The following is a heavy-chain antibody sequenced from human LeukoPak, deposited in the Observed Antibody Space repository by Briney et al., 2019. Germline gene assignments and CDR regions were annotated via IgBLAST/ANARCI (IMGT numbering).Heavy chain of an antibody. Sequence: PGGSLRLSCAASGFTVSSNYMSWVRQAPGKGLEWVSVIYSGGSTYYADSVKGRFTISRDNSKNTLYLQMNSLRAEDTAVYYCARGVPLGIAAAGRRFDYWGQGTLVTVSS. CDR3: ARGVPLGIAAAGRRFDY. V-gene: IGHV3-53*01. CDR1: GFTVSSNY. CDR2: IYSGGST. J-gene: IGHJ4*02. D-gene: IGHD6-13*01.